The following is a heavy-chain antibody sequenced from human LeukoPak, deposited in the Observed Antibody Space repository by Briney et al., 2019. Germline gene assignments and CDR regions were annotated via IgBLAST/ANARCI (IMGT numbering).Heavy chain of an antibody. CDR2: ISAYNGNT. J-gene: IGHJ3*02. V-gene: IGHV1-18*01. CDR1: GYTFTSYG. CDR3: ARDPNYGDAFDI. Sequence: ASVQVSCKASGYTFTSYGISWVRQAPGQGLEWMGWISAYNGNTNYAQKLQGRVTMTTDTSTSTAYMELRSLRSDDTAVYYCARDPNYGDAFDIWGQGTMVTVSS. D-gene: IGHD4-17*01.